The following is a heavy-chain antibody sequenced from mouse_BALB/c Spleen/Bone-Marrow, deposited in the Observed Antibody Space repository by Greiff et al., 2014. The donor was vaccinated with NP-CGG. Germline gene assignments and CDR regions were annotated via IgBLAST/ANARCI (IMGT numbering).Heavy chain of an antibody. Sequence: EVQLQQSGPELVKPGASVKISCKASSYSFTGYFMNWVMQSHGKSLEWIGRINPYNGDTFYNQKFKGKATLTVDKSSITAHMELRSLASEDSAVYYCARIYDYDRGAWFAYWGQGTLVTVSA. V-gene: IGHV1-20*02. CDR2: INPYNGDT. J-gene: IGHJ3*01. CDR1: SYSFTGYF. D-gene: IGHD2-4*01. CDR3: ARIYDYDRGAWFAY.